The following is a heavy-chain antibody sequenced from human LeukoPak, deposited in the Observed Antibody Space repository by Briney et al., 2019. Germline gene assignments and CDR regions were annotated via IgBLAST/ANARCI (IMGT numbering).Heavy chain of an antibody. Sequence: GGFLRLSCAASGFTVSSNYMSWVRQAPGKGLEWVSVIYSDGSAYYPDSVKGRFTISRDNSKNTLYLQMNSLRADDTAVYFCAGGSLVWQFDYWGQGTLVAVSS. CDR1: GFTVSSNY. J-gene: IGHJ4*02. D-gene: IGHD2-8*01. CDR3: AGGSLVWQFDY. CDR2: IYSDGSA. V-gene: IGHV3-53*01.